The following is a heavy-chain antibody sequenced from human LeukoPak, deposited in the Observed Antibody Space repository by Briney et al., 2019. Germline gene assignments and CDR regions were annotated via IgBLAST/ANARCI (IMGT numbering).Heavy chain of an antibody. J-gene: IGHJ4*02. CDR1: GFSVSSNF. CDR3: VRDSDTFGFDH. V-gene: IGHV3-53*01. CDR2: IYSIGST. D-gene: IGHD5-18*01. Sequence: GESLRLSCVTSGFSVSSNFMSWVRQAPGKGLEWVSIIYSIGSTYYTDSVKGRFTISRDNSKSTVYLQMDSLRAEDTAVYYCVRDSDTFGFDHWGQGTLVTASS.